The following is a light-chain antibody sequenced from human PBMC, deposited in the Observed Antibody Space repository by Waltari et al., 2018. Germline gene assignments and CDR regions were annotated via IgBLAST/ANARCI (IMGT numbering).Light chain of an antibody. V-gene: IGLV2-14*01. J-gene: IGLJ3*02. CDR2: EVN. CDR3: SSYTSSSPWV. CDR1: SSDIGVYNY. Sequence: QSALTQPASVSGSPGQSITISCTGTSSDIGVYNYVSWYQQHPGKAPKLMIFEVNHRPSGVSNRFSGSKSGNTASLTISGLQAEDEADYYCSSYTSSSPWVFGGGTKLTVL.